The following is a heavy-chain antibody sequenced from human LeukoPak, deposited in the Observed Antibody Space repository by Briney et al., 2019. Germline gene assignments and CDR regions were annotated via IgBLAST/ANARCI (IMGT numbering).Heavy chain of an antibody. D-gene: IGHD3-22*01. Sequence: GGSLRLSCAVSGLTFSNYGMHWVRQAPGKGLEWVGVISFDGSDKYYGDSVKGRFTISRDNSKNTLYLQMNGLRAEDTAVYYCARAVAYYYESSGYYSLGFDIWGQGTMVTVSS. CDR1: GLTFSNYG. CDR2: ISFDGSDK. J-gene: IGHJ3*02. V-gene: IGHV3-30*03. CDR3: ARAVAYYYESSGYYSLGFDI.